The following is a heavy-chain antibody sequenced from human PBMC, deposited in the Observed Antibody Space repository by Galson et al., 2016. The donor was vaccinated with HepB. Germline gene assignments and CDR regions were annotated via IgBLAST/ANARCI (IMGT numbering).Heavy chain of an antibody. D-gene: IGHD3-10*01. V-gene: IGHV1-69*06. CDR3: ATNAGRRGIFFHD. J-gene: IGHJ4*02. CDR2: INPIFGTK. CDR1: GGTYNSQP. Sequence: SVKVSCKASGGTYNSQPTSWVRQAPGQGPEWMAEINPIFGTKNYAQNFQGRLSIAADRSTSTVYMELSGLTSDDTAVYYSATNAGRRGIFFHDWGQGTLVTVSS.